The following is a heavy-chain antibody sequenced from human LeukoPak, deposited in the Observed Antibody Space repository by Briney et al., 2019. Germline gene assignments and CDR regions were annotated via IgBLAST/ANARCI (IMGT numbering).Heavy chain of an antibody. J-gene: IGHJ4*02. CDR3: ARGSGSYYYGY. CDR1: GGSFSGYY. Sequence: SETLSLTCAVYGGSFSGYYWSWIRQPPGKGLEWIGEINHSGSTNYNPSLKSRVTISVDTSKSQFSLKLSSVTAADTAVYYCARGSGSYYYGYWGQGTLVTVSS. CDR2: INHSGST. V-gene: IGHV4-34*01. D-gene: IGHD1-26*01.